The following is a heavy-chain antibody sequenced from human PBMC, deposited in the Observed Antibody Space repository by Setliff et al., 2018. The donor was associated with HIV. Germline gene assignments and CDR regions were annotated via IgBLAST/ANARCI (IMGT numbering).Heavy chain of an antibody. CDR2: MNPKSGKT. CDR1: GYIFTQSD. V-gene: IGHV1-8*01. J-gene: IGHJ2*01. D-gene: IGHD3-10*01. CDR3: ARSGPRDHYFWSNQSRRYFDL. Sequence: ASVKVSCKASGYIFTQSDLNWVRQATGQMPEWMGWMNPKSGKTGYKQTFQDRITITRDSSTSTLHMELKTLTSEDPAVYYCARSGPRDHYFWSNQSRRYFDLWGRGTLVTVSS.